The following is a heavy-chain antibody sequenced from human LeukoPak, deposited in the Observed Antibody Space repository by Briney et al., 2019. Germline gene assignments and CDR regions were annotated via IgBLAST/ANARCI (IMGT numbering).Heavy chain of an antibody. D-gene: IGHD6-19*01. J-gene: IGHJ4*02. CDR3: AKDPRTGAVSGIFYFDY. V-gene: IGHV3-30*04. Sequence: PGGSLRLSCAASGFTFSRHPMHWVRQAPGKGLEWVAVIVYDGSEKYYKESVQGRFTISRDNSKNTLYLQMDSLRPEDTAVYYCAKDPRTGAVSGIFYFDYWGQGTLLTVSS. CDR2: IVYDGSEK. CDR1: GFTFSRHP.